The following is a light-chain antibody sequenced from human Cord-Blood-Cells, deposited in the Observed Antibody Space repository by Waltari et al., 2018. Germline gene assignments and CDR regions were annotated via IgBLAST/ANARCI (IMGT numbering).Light chain of an antibody. CDR3: SSYAGSNNVVV. CDR1: SSDAGGYNY. V-gene: IGLV2-8*01. Sequence: QSALTQPPSASGPPGQSVTISCTGTSSDAGGYNYVSWYQQHPGKAPKLMIYEVSKRPSGVPDRFSGSKSGNSASLTVSGLQAEDEADYYCSSYAGSNNVVVFGGGTKLTVL. J-gene: IGLJ2*01. CDR2: EVS.